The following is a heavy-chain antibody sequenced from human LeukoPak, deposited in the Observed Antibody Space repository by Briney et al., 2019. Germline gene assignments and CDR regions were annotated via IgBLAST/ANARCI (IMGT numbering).Heavy chain of an antibody. V-gene: IGHV3-15*01. D-gene: IGHD6-13*01. J-gene: IGHJ3*02. CDR1: GFMFSSYA. CDR3: TRIQGIAAAGSAFDI. CDR2: IKSKTDGGTT. Sequence: KTGGSLRLSCAASGFMFSSYAMNWVRKAQGKGLEWVGRIKSKTDGGTTDYAAPVKGRFTISRDDSKNTLYLQMNSLKTEDTAVYYCTRIQGIAAAGSAFDIWGQGTMVTVSS.